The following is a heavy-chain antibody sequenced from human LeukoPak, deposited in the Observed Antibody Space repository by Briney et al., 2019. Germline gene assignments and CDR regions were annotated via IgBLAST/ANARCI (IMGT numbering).Heavy chain of an antibody. D-gene: IGHD4-11*01. CDR3: ARTPAVTPDY. V-gene: IGHV5-51*01. J-gene: IGHJ4*02. CDR1: GYSFPIYW. CDR2: IYPSDSDT. Sequence: NHGESLKISCQVSGYSFPIYWIAWVRQMPGKGLEWMGIIYPSDSDTKYSTSFQGQVTISADKSISTAYLQWSSLKASDTAMYYCARTPAVTPDYWGQGTLVTVSS.